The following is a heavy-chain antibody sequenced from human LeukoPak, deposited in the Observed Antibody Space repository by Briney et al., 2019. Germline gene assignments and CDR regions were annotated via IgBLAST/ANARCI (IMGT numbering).Heavy chain of an antibody. D-gene: IGHD3-10*01. V-gene: IGHV1-46*03. Sequence: ASVKVSCKASGYTFTSYYMHWVRQAPGQGLEWMGIINPSGGSTSYAQKFQGRVTMTRDTSTSTVYMEVSSLRSEDTAVYYCASVLYYPDAFDIWGQGTMVTVSS. CDR1: GYTFTSYY. J-gene: IGHJ3*02. CDR3: ASVLYYPDAFDI. CDR2: INPSGGST.